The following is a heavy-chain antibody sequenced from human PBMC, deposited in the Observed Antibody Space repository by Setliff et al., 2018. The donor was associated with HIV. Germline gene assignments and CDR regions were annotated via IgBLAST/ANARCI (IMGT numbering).Heavy chain of an antibody. D-gene: IGHD5-12*01. CDR2: IIPIFKSA. Sequence: SVKVSCKVSGDTFNDYGLNWVRQAPGQGLEWMGGIIPIFKSADYAQKFQGRVTITTGESTSTAYMDLSSLKSEDTAIYYCARTSGDAYNYEGAFDVWGQGTLVTVSS. V-gene: IGHV1-69*05. CDR3: ARTSGDAYNYEGAFDV. J-gene: IGHJ3*01. CDR1: GDTFNDYG.